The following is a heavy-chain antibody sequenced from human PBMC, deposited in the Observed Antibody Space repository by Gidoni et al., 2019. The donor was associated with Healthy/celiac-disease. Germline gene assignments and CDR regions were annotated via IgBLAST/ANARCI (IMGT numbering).Heavy chain of an antibody. J-gene: IGHJ3*02. CDR2: IYYRGST. CDR3: AREDTAIGSYAFDI. V-gene: IGHV4-59*01. D-gene: IGHD5-18*01. Sequence: QVQLQESGPGLVKPSETLSLTCTVSGTSISSYYWSWIRQPPGKGLEWIGYIYYRGSTNYNPSLKSRVTISVDTSKNQFSLKLSSVTAADTAVYYCAREDTAIGSYAFDIWGQGTMVTVSS. CDR1: GTSISSYY.